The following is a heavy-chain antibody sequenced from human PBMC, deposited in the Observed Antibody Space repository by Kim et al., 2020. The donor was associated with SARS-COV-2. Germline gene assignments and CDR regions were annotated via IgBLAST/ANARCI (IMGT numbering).Heavy chain of an antibody. V-gene: IGHV4-34*01. CDR1: DGSFTGYS. CDR2: IKHTRST. CDR3: VSRTSDYYSSLRYYTLDV. J-gene: IGHJ6*02. Sequence: SETLSLTCAVYDGSFTGYSWNWIRQTPGKGLEWIGEIKHTRSTNYNPSLESRVTISQDMSKKQFSLNLTSVTAADTAVYYCVSRTSDYYSSLRYYTLDVWGQGTTVTVSS. D-gene: IGHD2-2*01.